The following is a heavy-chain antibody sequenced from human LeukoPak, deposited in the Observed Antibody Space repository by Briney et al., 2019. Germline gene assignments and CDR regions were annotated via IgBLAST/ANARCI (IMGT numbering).Heavy chain of an antibody. CDR1: GLTFSSYF. CDR3: AKELTTERTPGVDS. J-gene: IGHJ4*02. D-gene: IGHD4-17*01. Sequence: PGGSLRLSCAASGLTFSSYFMSWVRQGPGTGLEWVSAISGSGDTTFYADSVKGRFTISRDNSKNTLFLQVNSLRVEDTAVYFCAKELTTERTPGVDSWGQGTLVTVSS. CDR2: ISGSGDTT. V-gene: IGHV3-23*01.